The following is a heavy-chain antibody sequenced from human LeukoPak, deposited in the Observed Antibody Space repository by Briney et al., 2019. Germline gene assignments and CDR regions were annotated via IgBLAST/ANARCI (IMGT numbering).Heavy chain of an antibody. J-gene: IGHJ6*03. Sequence: ASVKVSCKASGYTFTSYDINWVRQATGQGLEWMGWMNPNSGNTGYAQKFQGRVTMTSNTSISTAYMELSRLRSEDPTVHYCARSIEKFGGGYYYSFLVVWGKGGKVTVS. CDR1: GYTFTSYD. V-gene: IGHV1-8*01. D-gene: IGHD2-15*01. CDR2: MNPNSGNT. CDR3: ARSIEKFGGGYYYSFLVV.